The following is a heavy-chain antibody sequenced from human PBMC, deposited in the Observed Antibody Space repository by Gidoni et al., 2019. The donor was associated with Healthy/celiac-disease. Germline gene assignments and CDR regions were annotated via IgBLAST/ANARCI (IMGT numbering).Heavy chain of an antibody. CDR2: IIPIFGTA. J-gene: IGHJ4*02. V-gene: IGHV1-69*06. D-gene: IGHD3-10*01. Sequence: QVQLVQSGAEVKKPGSSVKVSCKASGGTFSSYAISWVRQAPGQGLEWMGGIIPIFGTANYAQKFQGRVTITADKSTSTAYMELSSLRSEDTAVYYCARGDYYGSGSYYNRLRNWGQGTLVTVSS. CDR3: ARGDYYGSGSYYNRLRN. CDR1: GGTFSSYA.